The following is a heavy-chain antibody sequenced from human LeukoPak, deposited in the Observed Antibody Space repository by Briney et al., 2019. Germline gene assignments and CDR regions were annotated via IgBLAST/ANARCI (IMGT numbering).Heavy chain of an antibody. D-gene: IGHD2-15*01. V-gene: IGHV1-24*01. CDR1: GYTLTELS. CDR3: ATATPIVRGSFDL. Sequence: ASVKVSCKVSGYTLTELSMHWVRQAPGKGLEWMGGFDPEDGETIYAQKFQGRVTMTEDTSTDTAYMELSSLRSEDTAVYSCATATPIVRGSFDLWGRGTLVTVSS. J-gene: IGHJ2*01. CDR2: FDPEDGET.